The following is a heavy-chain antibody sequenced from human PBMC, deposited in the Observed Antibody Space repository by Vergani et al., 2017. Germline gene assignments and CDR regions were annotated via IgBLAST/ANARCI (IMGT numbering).Heavy chain of an antibody. CDR2: IYASGST. CDR3: ARALTTGSLYFQH. J-gene: IGHJ1*01. CDR1: GGSISSGSYY. Sequence: QLQLQESGSGLVKPSQTLSLTCTVSGGSISSGSYYWSWIRQPAGKGLEWIGRIYASGSTYYNPSLKSRVTISVDTSKNQFSLKLSSVTAADTAVYYCARALTTGSLYFQHWGQGTLVTVSS. D-gene: IGHD2/OR15-2a*01. V-gene: IGHV4-61*02.